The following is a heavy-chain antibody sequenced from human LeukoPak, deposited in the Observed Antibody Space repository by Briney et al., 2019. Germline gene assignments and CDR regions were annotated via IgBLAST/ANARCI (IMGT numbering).Heavy chain of an antibody. J-gene: IGHJ6*03. D-gene: IGHD3-10*01. CDR1: GFTFSSYA. CDR3: ARGGSVRGVISYYYMDV. Sequence: GRSLRLSCAASGFTFSSYAMHWVRQAPGKGLEWVAVITCDGSNKYYADSVKGRFTISRDNSKNTLYLQMNSLRAEDTAVYYCARGGSVRGVISYYYMDVWGEGTTVTVSS. CDR2: ITCDGSNK. V-gene: IGHV3-30*04.